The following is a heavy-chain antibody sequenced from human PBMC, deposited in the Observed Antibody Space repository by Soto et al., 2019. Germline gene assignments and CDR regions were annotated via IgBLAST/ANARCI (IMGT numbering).Heavy chain of an antibody. CDR3: AKNLPRTGRFDY. V-gene: IGHV4-39*01. Sequence: SETLSLTCSLSGASITSTTYFWAWIRKTPGKGLEWVGSIYYGGKTHYNPSLKSRATISVDRSRNQFSLEVKSVTAADTAVYYCAKNLPRTGRFDYWSQRTVVTVSS. J-gene: IGHJ4*02. CDR1: GASITSTTYF. CDR2: IYYGGKT.